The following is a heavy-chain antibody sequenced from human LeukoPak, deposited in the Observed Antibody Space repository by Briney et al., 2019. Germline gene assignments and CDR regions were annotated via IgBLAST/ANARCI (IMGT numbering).Heavy chain of an antibody. J-gene: IGHJ3*02. V-gene: IGHV4-4*07. D-gene: IGHD1-26*01. CDR2: IYSSGST. CDR3: ARDLMGAGLSGDAFDI. Sequence: PSETLSLTCAVSGTSIRSYYWSWIRQPAGKGLEWIGRIYSSGSTDYNPSLKSRVTMSADTSTNYFSLRLSSMTAADPPMYYCARDLMGAGLSGDAFDIWGQGTMVTVSS. CDR1: GTSIRSYY.